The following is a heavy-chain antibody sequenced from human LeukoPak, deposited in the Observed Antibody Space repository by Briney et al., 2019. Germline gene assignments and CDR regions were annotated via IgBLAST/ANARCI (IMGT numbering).Heavy chain of an antibody. Sequence: SETLSLTCAVYGGSFSGYYWSWIRQPPGKGLEWIGEINHSGSTDYNPSLKSRVTISVDTSKNQFSLKLSSVTAADTAVYYCARDNYYDSRAFDYWGQGTLVTVSS. CDR3: ARDNYYDSRAFDY. CDR1: GGSFSGYY. J-gene: IGHJ4*02. CDR2: INHSGST. D-gene: IGHD3-22*01. V-gene: IGHV4-34*01.